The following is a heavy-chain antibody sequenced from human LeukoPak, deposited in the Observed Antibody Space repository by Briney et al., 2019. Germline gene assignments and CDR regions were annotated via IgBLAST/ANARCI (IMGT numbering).Heavy chain of an antibody. Sequence: SETLSLTCAVYGWSFRGYYWSWIRQPPGKGLEWIGEINHSGSTNYNPSLKSRVTISVDTSKNQFSLKLSSVTAADTAVYYCAGGRGDYLFWGQGTLVTVSS. D-gene: IGHD4-17*01. CDR3: AGGRGDYLF. CDR1: GWSFRGYY. J-gene: IGHJ4*02. CDR2: INHSGST. V-gene: IGHV4-34*01.